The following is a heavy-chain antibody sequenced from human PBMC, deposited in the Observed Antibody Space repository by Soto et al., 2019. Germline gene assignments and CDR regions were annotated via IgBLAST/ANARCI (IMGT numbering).Heavy chain of an antibody. CDR2: ISAYNGNT. CDR3: ARWTRDGSYSGAFDI. J-gene: IGHJ3*02. CDR1: GYTFTGYG. V-gene: IGHV1-18*01. D-gene: IGHD1-26*01. Sequence: QVQLVQSGAEMKKPGASVKVSCKASGYTFTGYGITWVRLAPGQGLEWMGWISAYNGNTNYAQRLQGRVTMTTDTSTTTAYMELRSLRSDDTAVYYCARWTRDGSYSGAFDIWGQGTMVTVSS.